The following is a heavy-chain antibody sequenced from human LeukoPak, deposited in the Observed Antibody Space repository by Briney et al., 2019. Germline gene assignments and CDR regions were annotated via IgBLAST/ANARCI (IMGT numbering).Heavy chain of an antibody. CDR2: IGSSSSYI. CDR1: GFTFSSYS. Sequence: PGGSLRLSCAASGFTFSSYSMNWVRQAPGKGLEWVSSIGSSSSYIYYADSVKGRFTISRDNAKNSLYLQMNSLRAEDTAVYYCATFAASDAFDIWGQGTMVTVSS. V-gene: IGHV3-21*01. CDR3: ATFAASDAFDI. D-gene: IGHD3-16*01. J-gene: IGHJ3*02.